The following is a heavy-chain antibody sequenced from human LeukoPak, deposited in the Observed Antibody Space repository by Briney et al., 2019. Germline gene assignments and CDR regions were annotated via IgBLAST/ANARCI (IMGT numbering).Heavy chain of an antibody. CDR2: IYYSGST. CDR3: ARSDRDYGSGSYYTPSLEY. V-gene: IGHV4-30-4*01. J-gene: IGHJ4*02. CDR1: GGSISSGDYY. Sequence: SETLSLTCTVSGGSISSGDYYWSWVRQPPGKGLEWIGYIYYSGSTYYNPSLKSRVTISVDTSKNQFSLKLSFVTAADTAVYYCARSDRDYGSGSYYTPSLEYWGQGTLVTVSS. D-gene: IGHD3-10*01.